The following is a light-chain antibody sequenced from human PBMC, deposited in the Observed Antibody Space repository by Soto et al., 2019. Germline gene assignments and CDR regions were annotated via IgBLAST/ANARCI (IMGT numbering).Light chain of an antibody. J-gene: IGKJ1*01. CDR1: QSVSNNY. V-gene: IGKV3-20*01. Sequence: EIVLTQSPGTLSLSPGERATLSCRASQSVSNNYLAWYQQKPGQAPRLLIYGASNRATGIPDRFSGSGSGTQFTLTISSLQSEDFAVYYCQQCNDSPPWTFGQGTKVDIK. CDR2: GAS. CDR3: QQCNDSPPWT.